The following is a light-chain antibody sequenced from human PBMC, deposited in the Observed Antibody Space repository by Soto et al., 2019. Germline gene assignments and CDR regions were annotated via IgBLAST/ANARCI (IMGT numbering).Light chain of an antibody. J-gene: IGLJ2*01. V-gene: IGLV2-14*01. CDR2: DVS. CDR3: SSYTSSSTVV. CDR1: SSDVGGYNY. Sequence: QSALTQPASVSGSPGQSITISCTGTSSDVGGYNYVSWYQQHPGKAPKLMIYDVSNRPSGVSNRFSGSNSGNTASLTISGLQAEDEADYYCSSYTSSSTVVFAGGTKVPVL.